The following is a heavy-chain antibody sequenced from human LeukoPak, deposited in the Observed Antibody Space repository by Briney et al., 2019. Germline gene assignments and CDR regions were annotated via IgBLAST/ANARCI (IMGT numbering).Heavy chain of an antibody. D-gene: IGHD5-24*01. CDR1: GYTFTSYG. CDR2: INPNSGGT. Sequence: ASVKVSCKASGYTFTSYGISWVRQAPGQGLEWMGWINPNSGGTNYQGRVTMTRDTSISTAYMELSRLRSDDTAVYYCARGSTPLEMATLPDYWGQGTLVTVSS. V-gene: IGHV1-2*02. J-gene: IGHJ4*02. CDR3: ARGSTPLEMATLPDY.